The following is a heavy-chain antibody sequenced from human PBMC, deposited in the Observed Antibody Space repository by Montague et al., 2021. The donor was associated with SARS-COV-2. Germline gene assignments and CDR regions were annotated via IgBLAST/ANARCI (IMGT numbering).Heavy chain of an antibody. V-gene: IGHV6-1*01. CDR2: PYFRSKWYS. CDR3: VRYSGWFYFDF. Sequence: CAISGDSVSSHSLAWGWLRQSPPTGLEWLGRPYFRSKWYSDYAPXVRGRLTVNPDASKNEFSLELNYVTPEDTAVYYCVRYSGWFYFDFWGQGTLVTVSS. J-gene: IGHJ4*02. D-gene: IGHD6-19*01. CDR1: GDSVSSHSLA.